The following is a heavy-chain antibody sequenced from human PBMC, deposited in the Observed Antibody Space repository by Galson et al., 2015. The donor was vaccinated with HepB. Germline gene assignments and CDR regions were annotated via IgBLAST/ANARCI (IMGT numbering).Heavy chain of an antibody. V-gene: IGHV1-69*13. D-gene: IGHD3-3*01. J-gene: IGHJ4*02. CDR2: IIPIFGTA. CDR1: GGAFSSYA. CDR3: ARTFLEWSTRNYFDY. Sequence: SVKVSCKASGGAFSSYAVSWVRQAPGQGLEWMGGIIPIFGTANYAQKFQGRVTITADESTSIAYMELSSLRSEDTAVYYCARTFLEWSTRNYFDYWGQGTLVTVSS.